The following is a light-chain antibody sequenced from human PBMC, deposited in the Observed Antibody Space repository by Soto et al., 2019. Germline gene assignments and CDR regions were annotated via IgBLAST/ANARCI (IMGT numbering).Light chain of an antibody. J-gene: IGLJ3*02. CDR2: DVS. Sequence: QSALTQPRSVSGSPGQSVTISCTGTSSDVGGYNYVSWYQQHPGKAPKLMIYDVSKWPSGVPDRFSGSKSGHTASLTISGLQAEDEADYYCCSYAGNSLWVFGAGTKLTVL. CDR1: SSDVGGYNY. CDR3: CSYAGNSLWV. V-gene: IGLV2-11*01.